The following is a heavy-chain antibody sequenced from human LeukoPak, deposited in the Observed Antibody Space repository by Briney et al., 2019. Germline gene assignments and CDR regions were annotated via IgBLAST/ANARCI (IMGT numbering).Heavy chain of an antibody. CDR1: GYTFANYG. Sequence: GASVKVSCKASGYTFANYGISWVRQAPGQGLEWMGWISAYSGNTNYAQKLQGRVTMTTDTSTSTAYMELRSLRSDDTAVYYCARAVGSGYNFMGDYWGQGTLVTVSS. D-gene: IGHD5-24*01. CDR3: ARAVGSGYNFMGDY. CDR2: ISAYSGNT. V-gene: IGHV1-18*01. J-gene: IGHJ4*02.